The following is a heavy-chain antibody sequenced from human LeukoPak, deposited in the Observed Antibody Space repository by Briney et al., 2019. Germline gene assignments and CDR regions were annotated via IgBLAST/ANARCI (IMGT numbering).Heavy chain of an antibody. J-gene: IGHJ4*02. Sequence: PSETLSLTCTVSGGSISSYYWSWIRQPPGKGLEWIGYIYHSGNTYYNPSLKSRVTISVDRSKNQFSLKLSSVTAADTAVYYCARVEEYGSLYYFDYWGQGTLVTVSS. CDR3: ARVEEYGSLYYFDY. CDR1: GGSISSYY. V-gene: IGHV4-59*12. D-gene: IGHD6-6*01. CDR2: IYHSGNT.